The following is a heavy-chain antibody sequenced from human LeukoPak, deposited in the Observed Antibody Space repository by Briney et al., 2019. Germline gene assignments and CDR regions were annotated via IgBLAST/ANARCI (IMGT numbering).Heavy chain of an antibody. D-gene: IGHD4-17*01. CDR1: GFTFSSYE. V-gene: IGHV3-48*03. CDR2: ISSSGSTI. CDR3: ARITSVTTTFDC. Sequence: PGGSLRLSCAASGFTFSSYEMNWVRQPPGKGLEWLSYISSSGSTIYYADSVKGRFTISRDNAKNSLYLQMNSLRAEDTAVYYCARITSVTTTFDCWGQGTLVTVSS. J-gene: IGHJ4*02.